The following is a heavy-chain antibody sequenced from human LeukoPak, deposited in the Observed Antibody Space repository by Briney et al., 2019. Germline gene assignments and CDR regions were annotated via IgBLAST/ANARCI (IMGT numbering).Heavy chain of an antibody. J-gene: IGHJ4*02. CDR3: ARCRHSYDSSGFPHY. CDR2: ISSSSYI. V-gene: IGHV3-21*04. CDR1: GFTFSSYS. D-gene: IGHD3-22*01. Sequence: KPGGSLRLSCAASGFTFSSYSMNWVRQAPGKGLEWVSSISSSSYIYYADSVKGRFTISRDNAKNSLYLQMNSLRAEDTALYYCARCRHSYDSSGFPHYWGQGTLVTVSS.